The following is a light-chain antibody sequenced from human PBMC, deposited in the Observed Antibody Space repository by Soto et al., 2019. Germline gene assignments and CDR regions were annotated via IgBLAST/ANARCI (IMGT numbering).Light chain of an antibody. Sequence: DIQMTQSPSSLSASLGDRVTITCRASQSINNYLNWYQQEEGKAPKLLIYAATSLQSGVPSRFSGSGSGTEFTLTISSLHPGDFATYYWQQSYNSPYTLGGGTKLEIK. CDR2: AAT. CDR3: QQSYNSPYT. CDR1: QSINNY. V-gene: IGKV1-39*01. J-gene: IGKJ4*01.